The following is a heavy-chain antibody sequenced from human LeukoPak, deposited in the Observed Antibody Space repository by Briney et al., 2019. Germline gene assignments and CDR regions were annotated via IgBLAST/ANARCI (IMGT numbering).Heavy chain of an antibody. J-gene: IGHJ4*02. V-gene: IGHV1-69*04. Sequence: ASVKVSCKASGGTFSSYAISWVRQAPGQGLEWMGRIIPILGIANYAQKFQGRVTITTDESTSTAYMELSSLRSEDTAVYYCARGRGYSYGPLVLWGQGTLVTVSS. CDR3: ARGRGYSYGPLVL. CDR2: IIPILGIA. CDR1: GGTFSSYA. D-gene: IGHD5-18*01.